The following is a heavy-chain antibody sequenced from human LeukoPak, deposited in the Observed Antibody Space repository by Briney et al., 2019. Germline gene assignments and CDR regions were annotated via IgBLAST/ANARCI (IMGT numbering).Heavy chain of an antibody. J-gene: IGHJ6*03. V-gene: IGHV1-2*06. Sequence: ASVKVSCKASGYTFTGYYMHWVRQAPGQGLEWMGRINPNSGGPNYAQKFQGRVTMTKDTSITTAYMELSRLRSDDTAVYYCARGRITMVRGVIISYYMDVWGKGTTVTVSS. CDR2: INPNSGGP. CDR3: ARGRITMVRGVIISYYMDV. CDR1: GYTFTGYY. D-gene: IGHD3-10*01.